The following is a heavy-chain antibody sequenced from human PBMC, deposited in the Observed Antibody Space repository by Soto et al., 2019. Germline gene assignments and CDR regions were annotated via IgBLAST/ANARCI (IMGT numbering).Heavy chain of an antibody. J-gene: IGHJ5*02. CDR2: IRSDGSTT. Sequence: GGSLRLSCAASGFTFSGYWMHWVRQAPGKGLVWVSRIRSDGSTTSYADSVKGRFTISRDNAKNTLYLQMNSLRAEDTAVYYCARPDWFDPWGPGTLVPVSS. D-gene: IGHD6-6*01. V-gene: IGHV3-74*01. CDR3: ARPDWFDP. CDR1: GFTFSGYW.